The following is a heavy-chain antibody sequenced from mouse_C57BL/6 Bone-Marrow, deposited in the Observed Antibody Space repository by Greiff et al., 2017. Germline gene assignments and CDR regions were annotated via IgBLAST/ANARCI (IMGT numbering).Heavy chain of an antibody. CDR2: ISSGSSTI. CDR1: GFTFSDYG. V-gene: IGHV5-17*01. CDR3: AGGNYEREMDY. Sequence: EVQRVESGGGLVKPGGSLKLSCAASGFTFSDYGMHWVRQAPEKGLEWVAYISSGSSTIYYADTVKGRFTISRDNAKNTLVLQMTSLRSEDTAMYYGAGGNYEREMDYWGQGTSVTVSS. J-gene: IGHJ4*01. D-gene: IGHD2-1*01.